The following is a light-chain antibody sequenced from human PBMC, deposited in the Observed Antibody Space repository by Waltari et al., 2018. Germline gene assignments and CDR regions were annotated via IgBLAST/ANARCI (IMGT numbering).Light chain of an antibody. CDR1: QSVSRY. CDR2: DAS. J-gene: IGKJ1*01. Sequence: DIVLTQSPGTLSLSPGERATLSCRASQSVSRYLAWYQQKPGQAPRLLIYDASTRATGIPDRFSGSGSGTDFSLTISRLEPEDVAVYYCQQYYRSRTFGQGTKVEIK. V-gene: IGKV3-20*01. CDR3: QQYYRSRT.